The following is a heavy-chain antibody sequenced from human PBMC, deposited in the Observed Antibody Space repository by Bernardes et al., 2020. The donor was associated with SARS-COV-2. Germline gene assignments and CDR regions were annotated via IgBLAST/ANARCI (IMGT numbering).Heavy chain of an antibody. Sequence: GGCLSLSSAASGFTLSRYSINWVRPAPGKGLEWVSSISSSSSYIYYADSVKGRFTISRDNAKNSLYLQMNSLRAEDTAVYYCARDKTRHCSGGSCYNVDAFDIWGQGTMVTVSS. CDR2: ISSSSSYI. V-gene: IGHV3-21*01. J-gene: IGHJ3*02. CDR3: ARDKTRHCSGGSCYNVDAFDI. CDR1: GFTLSRYS. D-gene: IGHD2-15*01.